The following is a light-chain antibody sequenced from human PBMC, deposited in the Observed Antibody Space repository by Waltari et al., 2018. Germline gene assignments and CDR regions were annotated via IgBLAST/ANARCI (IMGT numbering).Light chain of an antibody. Sequence: QSALSQPASVSRSPGQSPSTTCPGASTSLPCYNLVPWYQHHPNRAPKLFIYEATKRPSGISHRFSGAKTGATASLRISGRQAYDEADYYCCSYTGSSTSYGCGGGTKVTVL. CDR2: EAT. CDR1: STSLPCYNL. J-gene: IGLJ1*01. CDR3: CSYTGSSTSYG. V-gene: IGLV2-23*01.